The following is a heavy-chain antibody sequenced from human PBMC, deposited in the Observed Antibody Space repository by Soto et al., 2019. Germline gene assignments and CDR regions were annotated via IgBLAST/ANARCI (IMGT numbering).Heavy chain of an antibody. J-gene: IGHJ4*02. D-gene: IGHD3-10*01. CDR2: IIPILGIA. Sequence: SVKVSCKASGGTFSSYTISWVRQAPGQGLEWMGRIIPILGIANYAQKFQGRVTITADKSTSTAYMELSSLRSEDTAVYYCARWPSYYGSGPNWGQGTLVNVSS. CDR3: ARWPSYYGSGPN. V-gene: IGHV1-69*02. CDR1: GGTFSSYT.